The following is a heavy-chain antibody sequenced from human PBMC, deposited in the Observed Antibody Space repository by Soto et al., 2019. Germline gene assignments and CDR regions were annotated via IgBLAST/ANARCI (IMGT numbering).Heavy chain of an antibody. CDR1: GFSFSSYS. CDR2: ISSSSSYI. Sequence: GGSLRLSCAASGFSFSSYSMNWVRQAPGKGLEWVSSISSSSSYIYYPDSVKGRLTNSRDNDKNSLYLQMNSLRAEDTAVYYCASGQGGGITIFGLDYWGQGTLVTVSS. V-gene: IGHV3-21*01. D-gene: IGHD3-3*01. CDR3: ASGQGGGITIFGLDY. J-gene: IGHJ4*02.